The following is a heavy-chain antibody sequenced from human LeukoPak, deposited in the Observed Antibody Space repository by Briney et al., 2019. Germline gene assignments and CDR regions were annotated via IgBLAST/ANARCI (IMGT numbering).Heavy chain of an antibody. Sequence: GGSLRLSCTASGFTFDDYGMSWVRQAPGKGLEWVSGINWNGGSTGYADSVKGRFTISRDNAKNSLYLQMNSLRAEDTAVYYCARSSRELGGYAPWELMPPFDYWGQGTLVTVSS. CDR3: ARSSRELGGYAPWELMPPFDY. V-gene: IGHV3-20*04. J-gene: IGHJ4*02. CDR2: INWNGGST. D-gene: IGHD1-7*01. CDR1: GFTFDDYG.